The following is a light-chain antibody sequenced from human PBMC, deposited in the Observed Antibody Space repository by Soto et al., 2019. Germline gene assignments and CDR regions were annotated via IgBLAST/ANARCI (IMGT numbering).Light chain of an antibody. V-gene: IGKV1-39*01. CDR1: ERISMH. Sequence: DIQMTQSPSSLSASVGDRVTIPCRASERISMHLKWYQQKAVKAPKLLIYAASSLHSWVPSRFSDSGPGTDVTVTISSLPPEDFATYVCQQSYTTPFTFGPGSKVDI. CDR3: QQSYTTPFT. CDR2: AAS. J-gene: IGKJ3*01.